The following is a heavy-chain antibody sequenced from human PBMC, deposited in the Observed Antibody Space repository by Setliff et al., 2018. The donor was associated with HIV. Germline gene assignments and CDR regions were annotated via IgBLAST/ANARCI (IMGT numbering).Heavy chain of an antibody. J-gene: IGHJ6*03. D-gene: IGHD6-13*01. Sequence: SETLSLTCTVSGGSISSSSYYWGWIRQPPGKGLEWIGSIYHSGSTYYNPSLKSRVTISVDTSKNQFSLKLSSVTAADTAVYYCARVDSSWSLYYYYYMDVWGKGTTVTVSS. CDR1: GGSISSSSYY. CDR3: ARVDSSWSLYYYYYMDV. V-gene: IGHV4-39*07. CDR2: IYHSGST.